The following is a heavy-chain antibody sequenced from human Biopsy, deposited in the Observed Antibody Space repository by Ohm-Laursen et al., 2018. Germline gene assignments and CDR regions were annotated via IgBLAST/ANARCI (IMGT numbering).Heavy chain of an antibody. CDR1: GFTFDDYG. CDR2: ITWSGGTT. CDR3: ARRGSGDYYFDY. J-gene: IGHJ4*02. V-gene: IGHV3-20*01. Sequence: SLRLSCSASGFTFDDYGMTWVRQVPGKGLEWVSGITWSGGTTSYVDSVKGRFTISRDNAKKSLYLQMNSLRAEDKALYHCARRGSGDYYFDYWGQGTLVTVSS. D-gene: IGHD4-17*01.